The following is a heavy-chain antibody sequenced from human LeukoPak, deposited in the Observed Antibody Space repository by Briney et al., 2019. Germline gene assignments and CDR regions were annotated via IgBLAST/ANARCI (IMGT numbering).Heavy chain of an antibody. J-gene: IGHJ4*02. CDR1: GGSFSVYY. CDR2: INHSGSA. D-gene: IGHD4-17*01. V-gene: IGHV4-34*01. Sequence: SETLSLTCAVSGGSFSVYYWTWIRQPPGKGLEWIGEINHSGSANYNPSLKSRVTISLDTSKNQFSLNLSSVTAADTAVYYCARGQGTVTTHWGQGTLVTVSS. CDR3: ARGQGTVTTH.